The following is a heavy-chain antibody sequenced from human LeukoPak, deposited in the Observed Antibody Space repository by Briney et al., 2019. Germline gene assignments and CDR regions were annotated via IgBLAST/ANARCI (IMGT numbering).Heavy chain of an antibody. J-gene: IGHJ4*02. Sequence: GGSLRLSCAASGFTVSSNYMSWVRQAPGKGLEWVSVIYSGGSTYYADSVKGRFTISRDNSKNTLYLQMNSLRAEDTAAYYCARSPSPYCSGGSCYSTRFLFDYWGQGTLVTVSS. V-gene: IGHV3-66*01. CDR3: ARSPSPYCSGGSCYSTRFLFDY. CDR1: GFTVSSNY. CDR2: IYSGGST. D-gene: IGHD2-15*01.